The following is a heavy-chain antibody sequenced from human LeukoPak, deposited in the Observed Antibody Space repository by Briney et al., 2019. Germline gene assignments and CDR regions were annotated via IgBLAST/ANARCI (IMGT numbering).Heavy chain of an antibody. CDR2: IRYDGSNK. V-gene: IGHV3-30*02. CDR3: AIALLEWLSLEDAFDI. CDR1: GFTFSSYG. J-gene: IGHJ3*02. Sequence: GGSLRLSXAASGFTFSSYGMHWVRQAPGKGLEWVAFIRYDGSNKYYADSMKGRFTISRDNSKNTLYLQMNSLRAEDTAVYYCAIALLEWLSLEDAFDIWGQGTMVTVSS. D-gene: IGHD3-3*01.